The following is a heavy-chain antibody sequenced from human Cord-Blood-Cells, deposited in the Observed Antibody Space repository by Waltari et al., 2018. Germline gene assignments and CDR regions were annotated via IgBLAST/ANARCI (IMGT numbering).Heavy chain of an antibody. J-gene: IGHJ4*02. CDR1: GFTVSSNY. CDR2: IYSGGST. Sequence: EVQLVESGGGLIQPGGSLRLSCAASGFTVSSNYMSWVRQAPGKGLEWVSVIYSGGSTYYADSMKGRFTISRDNSKNTLYLQMNSLRAEDTAVYYCARVVGIAAAGCYDYWGQGTLVTVSS. V-gene: IGHV3-53*01. D-gene: IGHD6-13*01. CDR3: ARVVGIAAAGCYDY.